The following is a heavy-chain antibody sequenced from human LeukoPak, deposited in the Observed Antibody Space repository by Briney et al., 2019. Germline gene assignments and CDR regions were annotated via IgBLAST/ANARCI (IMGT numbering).Heavy chain of an antibody. CDR3: ARDGSSWSNWLDP. Sequence: GGSLRLSCAASGFTFSSYWMHWVRQAPGKGLVWVSRIKSDGSITSHADSVKGRFTISRDNAKNTLSLQMNSLRAEDTGVYYCARDGSSWSNWLDPWGQGTLVTVSS. D-gene: IGHD6-13*01. CDR2: IKSDGSIT. J-gene: IGHJ5*02. CDR1: GFTFSSYW. V-gene: IGHV3-74*01.